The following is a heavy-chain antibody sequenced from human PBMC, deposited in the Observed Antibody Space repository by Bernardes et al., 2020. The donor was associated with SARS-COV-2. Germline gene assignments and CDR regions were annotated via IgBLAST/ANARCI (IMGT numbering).Heavy chain of an antibody. CDR2: IFYNGRS. V-gene: IGHV4-59*02. J-gene: IGHJ6*02. CDR3: ARDRGWGPFFGGTKYGVDV. D-gene: IGHD3-3*01. CDR1: GSSVTLDF. Sequence: SETLSLTCTVSGSSVTLDFWSWIRQPPGKGLEWIGYIFYNGRSNYNPSLRGRITMSLDTSRNQFSLKLSSVTAADTAVYYCARDRGWGPFFGGTKYGVDVWGQGTTVTVSS.